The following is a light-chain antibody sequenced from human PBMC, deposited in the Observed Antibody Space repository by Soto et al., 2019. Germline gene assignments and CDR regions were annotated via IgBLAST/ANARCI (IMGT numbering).Light chain of an antibody. CDR2: GAA. J-gene: IGKJ4*01. CDR3: QQANSFPFT. V-gene: IGKV1D-12*01. CDR1: QDFSSW. Sequence: DIQLTQSPSSLSASVGDRVTNTCRASQDFSSWLVWYQQKPGQAPKLLIYGAASLQSGVPSRFSGSGSGTDFTLTISSLQPEDFATYYCQQANSFPFTFGGGTKVEI.